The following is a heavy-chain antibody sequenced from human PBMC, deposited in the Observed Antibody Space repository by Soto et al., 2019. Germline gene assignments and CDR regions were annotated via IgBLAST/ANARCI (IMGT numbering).Heavy chain of an antibody. D-gene: IGHD2-2*01. V-gene: IGHV1-3*01. CDR3: ARDCSYSKYQPPSLVY. CDR1: GYTFTSYA. CDR2: INAGNGNT. Sequence: ASVKVSCKASGYTFTSYAMHWVRQAPGQRLEWMGWINAGNGNTKYSQKFQGRVTITRDTSASTAYMELSSLRSEDTTVYYCARDCSYSKYQPPSLVYWGQGTLVTVSS. J-gene: IGHJ4*02.